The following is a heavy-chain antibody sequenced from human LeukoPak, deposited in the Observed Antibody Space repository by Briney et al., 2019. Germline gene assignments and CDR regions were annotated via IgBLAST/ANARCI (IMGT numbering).Heavy chain of an antibody. CDR1: GCTFTSYY. J-gene: IGHJ6*03. D-gene: IGHD3-16*01. CDR2: INPSGGRT. V-gene: IGHV1-46*01. CDR3: ARTITSLNYYYMDV. Sequence: GTSVKVSCKASGCTFTSYYMDWVPQPPGQGLEWIGIINPSGGRTSYAQKFQGRVTMTRDTSTSTVYMELSSLRSEDTAVYYCARTITSLNYYYMDVWGKGTTVTVSS.